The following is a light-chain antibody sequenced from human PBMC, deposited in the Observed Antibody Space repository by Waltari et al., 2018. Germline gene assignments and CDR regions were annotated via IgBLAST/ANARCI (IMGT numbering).Light chain of an antibody. V-gene: IGKV1-9*01. CDR2: AAS. J-gene: IGKJ1*01. CDR3: QQLNSYQWT. Sequence: IRLPQSPSPRPASVGDRVTITGRASQGISNYLAWYQQKPGKAPKLLIYAASTLQSGVPSRFSGSGSGTDFTLTISSLQPEDFATYYCQQLNSYQWTFGQGTKVEIK. CDR1: QGISNY.